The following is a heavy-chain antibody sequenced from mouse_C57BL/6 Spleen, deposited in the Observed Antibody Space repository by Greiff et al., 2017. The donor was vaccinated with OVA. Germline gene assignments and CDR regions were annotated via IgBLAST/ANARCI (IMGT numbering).Heavy chain of an antibody. J-gene: IGHJ3*01. Sequence: QVQLQQSGAELARPGASVKLSCKASGYTFTSYGISWVKQRTGQGLEWIGEIYPRSGNTYYNEKFKGKATLTAGKSSSTAYMELRSLTSEDSAVYFCARGYYGSFAYWGQGTLVTVSA. CDR2: IYPRSGNT. CDR3: ARGYYGSFAY. V-gene: IGHV1-81*01. CDR1: GYTFTSYG. D-gene: IGHD1-1*01.